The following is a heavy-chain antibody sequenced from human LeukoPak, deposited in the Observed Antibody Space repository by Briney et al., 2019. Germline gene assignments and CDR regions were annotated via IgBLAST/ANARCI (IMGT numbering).Heavy chain of an antibody. CDR2: IFYSGST. CDR1: SGSISTSNYY. CDR3: ASEAYYYDSSGYYKY. V-gene: IGHV4-39*07. J-gene: IGHJ4*02. Sequence: SETLSLTCTASSGSISTSNYYWGWVRQPPGKALEWIGNIFYSGSTYYSPSLKSRVTISLDTSRNQFSLKLNSVTAADTAVYYCASEAYYYDSSGYYKYWGQGTLVTVSS. D-gene: IGHD3-22*01.